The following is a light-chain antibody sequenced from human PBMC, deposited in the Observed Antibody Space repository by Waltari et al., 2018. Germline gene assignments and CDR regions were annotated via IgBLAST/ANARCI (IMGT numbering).Light chain of an antibody. CDR2: QVS. J-gene: IGLJ2*01. Sequence: DKLGDKYACWYQQKPGQSPVLVIYQVSKRPSGIPERFSGSISGNTVTLTISGTQAMDEADYYCQAWDSRTLIFGGGTKLTVL. CDR3: QAWDSRTLI. V-gene: IGLV3-1*01. CDR1: KLGDKY.